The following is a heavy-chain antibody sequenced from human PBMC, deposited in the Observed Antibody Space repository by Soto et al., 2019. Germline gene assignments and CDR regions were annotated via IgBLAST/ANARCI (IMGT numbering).Heavy chain of an antibody. CDR2: INPRGTT. J-gene: IGHJ2*01. Sequence: PSETLSLTCGVYGGSVSGYLWSWVRQPPGKGLEWIGEINPRGTTNYNPSLTGRVNISIDKSENQFSLTLSAVTAADTAVYYCARDELLKGSQGVSGYFDLWGRGTLVTVSS. D-gene: IGHD1-26*01. V-gene: IGHV4-34*01. CDR1: GGSVSGYL. CDR3: ARDELLKGSQGVSGYFDL.